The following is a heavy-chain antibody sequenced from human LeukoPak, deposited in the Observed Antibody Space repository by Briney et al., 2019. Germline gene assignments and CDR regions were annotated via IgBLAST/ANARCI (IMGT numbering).Heavy chain of an antibody. CDR3: ARAFSSGIAVAGTGYYFDY. J-gene: IGHJ4*02. CDR2: ISAYNGNT. Sequence: GASVKVSCKGSGYTFTSYGISWVRQAPGQGLEWMGWISAYNGNTNYAQKLQGRVTMTTDTSTSTAYMELRSLRSDDTAVYYCARAFSSGIAVAGTGYYFDYWGQGTLVTVSS. V-gene: IGHV1-18*01. D-gene: IGHD6-19*01. CDR1: GYTFTSYG.